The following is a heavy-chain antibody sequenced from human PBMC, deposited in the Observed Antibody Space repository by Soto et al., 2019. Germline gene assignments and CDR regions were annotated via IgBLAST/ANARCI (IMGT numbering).Heavy chain of an antibody. D-gene: IGHD2-2*01. J-gene: IGHJ6*03. CDR3: ARGPPGVVPGAIGSGGMDV. CDR1: GFTLSSYA. Sequence: QVQLVESGGGVVQPGRSLSLSCAASGFTLSSYAVHWVRQAPGKGLEWVAVMSFDGSKASHADSVKGRFTISRDNSKNTVCVQMNSLRVEDSAVYYWARGPPGVVPGAIGSGGMDVWGKGTTVTVSS. CDR2: MSFDGSKA. V-gene: IGHV3-30*04.